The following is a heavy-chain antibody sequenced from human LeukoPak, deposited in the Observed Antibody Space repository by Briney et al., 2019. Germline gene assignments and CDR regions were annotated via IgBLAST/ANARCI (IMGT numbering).Heavy chain of an antibody. D-gene: IGHD6-13*01. J-gene: IGHJ3*01. Sequence: GGSLRLSCAASGFTFSSHEMNWVRQAPGKGLEWVSYISDSGSPIYYADSVKGRFTVSRDNAKNSLYLQMNSLRAEDTALYYCARQTLAATAYSAFDFWGQGTLVTVSS. CDR3: ARQTLAATAYSAFDF. CDR2: ISDSGSPI. V-gene: IGHV3-48*03. CDR1: GFTFSSHE.